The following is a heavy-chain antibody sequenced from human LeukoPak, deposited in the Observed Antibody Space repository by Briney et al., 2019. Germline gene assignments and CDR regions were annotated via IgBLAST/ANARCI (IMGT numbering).Heavy chain of an antibody. V-gene: IGHV3-74*01. CDR2: MNGDGTTR. CDR3: ARAGNYYFDA. J-gene: IGHJ4*02. CDR1: RFPFSTSW. Sequence: QSGGSLRLSCAASRFPFSTSWMHWVRQGPGKGLVWVSRMNGDGTTRDYADSVKGRFTISRDNAKNTLFLEMNSLRAEDTATYFCARAGNYYFDAWGQGTLVTVSS.